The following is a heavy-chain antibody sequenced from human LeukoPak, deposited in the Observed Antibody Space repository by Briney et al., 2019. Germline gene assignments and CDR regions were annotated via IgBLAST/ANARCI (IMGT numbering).Heavy chain of an antibody. D-gene: IGHD5-24*01. V-gene: IGHV3-11*04. Sequence: GGSLRLSCAASGFSFTNAWMSWVRQAPGKGLEWVSYISSSGSTIYYADSVKGRFTISRDNAKNSLYLQMNSLRAEDTAVYYCARAGDGYNSPTDYWGQGTLVTVSS. CDR1: GFSFTNAW. J-gene: IGHJ4*02. CDR2: ISSSGSTI. CDR3: ARAGDGYNSPTDY.